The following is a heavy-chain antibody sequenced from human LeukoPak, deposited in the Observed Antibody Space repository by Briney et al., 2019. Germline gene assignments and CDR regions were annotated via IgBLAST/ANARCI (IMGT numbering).Heavy chain of an antibody. V-gene: IGHV4-59*08. Sequence: PSETLSLTCTVSGGSISSYYWSWIRQPPGKGLEWIGYIYYSGSTNYNPSLKSRVTISEDTSKNQLSLKLSSVTAADTAVYYCAGQTPRGTFDYWGQGTLVTVSS. CDR2: IYYSGST. CDR1: GGSISSYY. CDR3: AGQTPRGTFDY. D-gene: IGHD3-10*01. J-gene: IGHJ4*02.